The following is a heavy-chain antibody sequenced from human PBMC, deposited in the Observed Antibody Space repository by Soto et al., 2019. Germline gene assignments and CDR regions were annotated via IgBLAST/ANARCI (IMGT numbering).Heavy chain of an antibody. CDR3: ARGRSFSYDSTPPPMFDP. Sequence: GGSLRLSCAGSGFAFSTFDIHWVRQAPGKGLEWVSGIGTLSDTFYAASVQGRFTISRQNAKNSVYLQMNSLRAGDTAFYYCARGRSFSYDSTPPPMFDPWGQGTLVNVSS. CDR1: GFAFSTFD. CDR2: IGTLSDT. D-gene: IGHD3-10*01. V-gene: IGHV3-13*01. J-gene: IGHJ5*02.